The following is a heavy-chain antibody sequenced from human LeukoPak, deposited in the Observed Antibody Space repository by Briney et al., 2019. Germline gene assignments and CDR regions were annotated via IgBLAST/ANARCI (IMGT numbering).Heavy chain of an antibody. D-gene: IGHD1-26*01. CDR2: IKSKTDGGTT. J-gene: IGHJ6*03. Sequence: GGSLRLSCAASGFTFSNAWMSWVRQAPGKGLEWVGRIKSKTDGGTTDYAAPVKGRFTISRDDSKNTLYLQMNSLKTEDTAVYYCTTLYSGSYEYYYYYYYMDVWGKGTTVTVSS. CDR3: TTLYSGSYEYYYYYYYMDV. V-gene: IGHV3-15*01. CDR1: GFTFSNAW.